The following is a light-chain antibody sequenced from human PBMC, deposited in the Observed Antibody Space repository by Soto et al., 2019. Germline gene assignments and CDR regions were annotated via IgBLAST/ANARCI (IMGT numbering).Light chain of an antibody. Sequence: EIVMTQSPATLSVSPGERATLSCRASQTVSSNLAWYQQKPDQAPRLLIHGASTRATGVPARFSGSGSGTEFTLTISSLQSEDFAVYYCQQYHNWPPQYTFGQGTKLQIK. CDR3: QQYHNWPPQYT. V-gene: IGKV3-15*01. J-gene: IGKJ2*01. CDR1: QTVSSN. CDR2: GAS.